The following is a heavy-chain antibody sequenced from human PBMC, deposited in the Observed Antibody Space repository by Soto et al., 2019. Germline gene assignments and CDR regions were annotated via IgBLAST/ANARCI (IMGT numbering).Heavy chain of an antibody. V-gene: IGHV4-59*08. CDR3: ARQSPSWGTYYFDY. J-gene: IGHJ4*02. CDR2: IYYSGST. CDR1: GGSISSYY. Sequence: SETLSLTCTVSGGSISSYYWSWIRQPPGKGLEWIGYIYYSGSTNYNPSLKSRVTISVDTSKNQFSLKLSSVTAADTAVYYCARQSPSWGTYYFDYWGQGTLVTVSS. D-gene: IGHD3-16*01.